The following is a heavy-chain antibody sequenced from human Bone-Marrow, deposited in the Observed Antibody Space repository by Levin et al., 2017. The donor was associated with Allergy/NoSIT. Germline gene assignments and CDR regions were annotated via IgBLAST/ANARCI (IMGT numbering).Heavy chain of an antibody. CDR3: AKDQLITENRGFFDH. V-gene: IGHV3-23*01. CDR1: GFAFSTHA. D-gene: IGHD1-14*01. Sequence: GGSLRLSCAGSGFAFSTHAMTWVRQAPGKGLEWVSGISGNGVSTYYADSVRGRFTISRDNSKNTLFLQMNSLRVEDTAVYYCAKDQLITENRGFFDHWGQGTLVTVSS. J-gene: IGHJ4*02. CDR2: ISGNGVST.